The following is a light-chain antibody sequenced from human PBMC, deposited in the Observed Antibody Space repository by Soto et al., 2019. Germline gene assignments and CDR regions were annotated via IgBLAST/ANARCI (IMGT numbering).Light chain of an antibody. V-gene: IGLV2-14*01. CDR2: EVS. CDR3: SSFTSSSTQV. CDR1: SSDVGGYNY. J-gene: IGLJ1*01. Sequence: QSVLTQPASVSGSPGQSITISCTGTSSDVGGYNYVSWYQQHPGKVPKLMIYEVSNRPSGVVNRFSGSKSGNTASLTISGLQDEDEADYYCSSFTSSSTQVFGTGTKVTVL.